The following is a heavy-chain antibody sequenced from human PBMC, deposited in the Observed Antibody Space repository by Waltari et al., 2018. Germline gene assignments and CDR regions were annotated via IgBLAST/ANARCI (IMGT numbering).Heavy chain of an antibody. V-gene: IGHV4-4*02. D-gene: IGHD2-15*01. CDR3: ARDRGRGLYLDV. CDR1: GDSVTSANW. J-gene: IGHJ4*02. CDR2: VLSTGKT. Sequence: QLQESGPGLVKPSGTLSLSCAVSGDSVTSANWWSWVRQSPQRGLEWLGQVLSTGKTNSSPSLASRVTMSLDASNNQFSLKVTSATAADTAVYYCARDRGRGLYLDVWGPGTLVTVSP.